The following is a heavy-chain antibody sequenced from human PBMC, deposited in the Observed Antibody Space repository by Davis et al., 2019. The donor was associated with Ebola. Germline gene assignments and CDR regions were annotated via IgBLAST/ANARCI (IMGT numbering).Heavy chain of an antibody. V-gene: IGHV4-34*01. Sequence: SETLSLTCAVYGGSFSGYYWSWIRQPPGKGLEWIGSIYYSGSTYYNPSLKSRVTISVDTSKNQFSLKLSSVTAADTAVYYCARHGKYYDILTGYYRFDPWGQGTLVTVSS. CDR3: ARHGKYYDILTGYYRFDP. CDR1: GGSFSGYY. D-gene: IGHD3-9*01. J-gene: IGHJ5*02. CDR2: IYYSGST.